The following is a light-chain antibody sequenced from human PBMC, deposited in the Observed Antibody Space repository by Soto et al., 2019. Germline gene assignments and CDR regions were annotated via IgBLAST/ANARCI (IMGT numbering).Light chain of an antibody. CDR1: RSVTSDC. V-gene: IGKV3-20*01. J-gene: IGKJ1*01. CDR2: GAS. CDR3: QQCGSSRRT. Sequence: EIVLTQSPGTLSVSPGERATLSCRASRSVTSDCLAWYRQRPGQAPRLLVYGASTRATDTPDRISGSGSGTDFTLTISRLEPEDFAVYYCQQCGSSRRTFGQGTRVASK.